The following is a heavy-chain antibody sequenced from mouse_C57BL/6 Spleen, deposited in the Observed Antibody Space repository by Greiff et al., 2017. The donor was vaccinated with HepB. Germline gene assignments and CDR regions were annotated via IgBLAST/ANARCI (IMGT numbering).Heavy chain of an antibody. CDR2: INPNNGGT. V-gene: IGHV1-26*01. D-gene: IGHD2-4*01. Sequence: EVQLQQSGPELVKPGASVKISCKASGYTFTDYYMNWVKQSHGKSLEWIGDINPNNGGTSYNQKFKGKATLTVDKSSSTSYMELRSLTSGDSAVYSGANEGHDYGDYAMDYWGQGTSVTVSS. CDR1: GYTFTDYY. J-gene: IGHJ4*01. CDR3: ANEGHDYGDYAMDY.